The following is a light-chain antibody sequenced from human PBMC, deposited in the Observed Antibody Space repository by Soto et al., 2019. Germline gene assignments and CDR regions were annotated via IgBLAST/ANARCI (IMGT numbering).Light chain of an antibody. J-gene: IGLJ3*02. CDR2: GDT. CDR3: QSYDSSLSGSV. Sequence: QSVLTQPPSVSGAPGQRVTISCTGSSPNIGAGHDVHWYQQTPGTAPKLLIYGDTTRPSGVPDRFSGSKSGTSASLAITGLQAEDEADYYCQSYDSSLSGSVFGGGTQLTVL. CDR1: SPNIGAGHD. V-gene: IGLV1-40*01.